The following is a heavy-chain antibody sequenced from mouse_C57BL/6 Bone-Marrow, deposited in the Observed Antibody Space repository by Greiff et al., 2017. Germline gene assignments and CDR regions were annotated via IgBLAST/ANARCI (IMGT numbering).Heavy chain of an antibody. CDR3: ARSYDYDDYTMDY. CDR2: LHPNGGSP. CDR1: GYTFTNYW. D-gene: IGHD2-4*01. Sequence: QVQLQQPGAELVKPGASVQLSCKASGYTFTNYWMHWVKQRPGQGLEWIGMLHPNGGSPDYNEKFKSEATLSVDTSSRTAYMELSSLTSEDSAVYYCARSYDYDDYTMDYWGEGTSVTVSS. J-gene: IGHJ4*01. V-gene: IGHV1-64*01.